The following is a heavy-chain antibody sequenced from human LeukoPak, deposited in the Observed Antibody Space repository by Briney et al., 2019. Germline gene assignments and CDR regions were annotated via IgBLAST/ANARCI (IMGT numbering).Heavy chain of an antibody. D-gene: IGHD4-23*01. Sequence: GASVKVSCKASGGTFSSYAISWVRQAPGQGLEWMGRINPNSGGTNYAQKFQGRVTTTRDTSISTAYMELSRLRSDDTAVYYCARDRTNTVDPFDYWGQGTLVTVSA. CDR1: GGTFSSYA. CDR2: INPNSGGT. CDR3: ARDRTNTVDPFDY. V-gene: IGHV1-2*02. J-gene: IGHJ4*02.